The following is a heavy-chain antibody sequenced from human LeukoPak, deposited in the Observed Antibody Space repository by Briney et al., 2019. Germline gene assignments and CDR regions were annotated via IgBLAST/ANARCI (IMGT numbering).Heavy chain of an antibody. D-gene: IGHD6-19*01. CDR2: IYSGGST. CDR3: ARGLKYSTGWYYFDY. J-gene: IGHJ4*02. CDR1: GFTVSGNY. Sequence: GGSLRLSCAASGFTVSGNYMSWVRQAPGKGLEWVSVIYSGGSTYYGDSVKGRFTISRDNSKNTLYLQMNSLRAEDTAVYYCARGLKYSTGWYYFDYWGQGTLVTVSS. V-gene: IGHV3-53*01.